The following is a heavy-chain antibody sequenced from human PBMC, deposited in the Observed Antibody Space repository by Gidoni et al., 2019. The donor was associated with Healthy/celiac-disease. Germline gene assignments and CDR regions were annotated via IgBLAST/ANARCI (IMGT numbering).Heavy chain of an antibody. CDR1: GGSFSGYY. J-gene: IGHJ4*02. D-gene: IGHD2-15*01. Sequence: QVQLQQWGAGLLTPSETLSLTCAVYGGSFSGYYWSWIRQPPGKGLEWIGEINHSGSTNYNPSLKRRVTISVDTSKNQFSLKLSSVTAADTAVYYCARGWWLQTYYFDYWGQGTLVTVSS. CDR2: INHSGST. V-gene: IGHV4-34*01. CDR3: ARGWWLQTYYFDY.